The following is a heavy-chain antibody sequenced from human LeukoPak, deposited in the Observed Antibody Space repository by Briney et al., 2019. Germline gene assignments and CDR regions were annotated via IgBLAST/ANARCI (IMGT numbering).Heavy chain of an antibody. CDR1: GFTFSSYS. D-gene: IGHD6-13*01. CDR2: ISSSSSYI. J-gene: IGHJ4*02. CDR3: ARDQGYSSSWYLGY. V-gene: IGHV3-21*01. Sequence: GRSLRLSCAASGFTFSSYSMNWVRQAPGKGLEWVSSISSSSSYIYYADSVKGRFTISRDNAKNSLYLQMNSLRAEDTAVYYCARDQGYSSSWYLGYWGQGTLVTVSS.